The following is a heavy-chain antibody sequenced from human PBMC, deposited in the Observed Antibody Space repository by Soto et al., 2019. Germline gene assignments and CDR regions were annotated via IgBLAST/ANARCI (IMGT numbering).Heavy chain of an antibody. Sequence: GGSLRLSCAASGFTFSSYGMHWVRQAPGKGLEWVAVIWYDGSNKYYADSVKGRFTISRDNSKNTLYLQMNSLRAEDTAVYYCARALYGSGAQELDYWGQGTLVTVSS. CDR2: IWYDGSNK. CDR3: ARALYGSGAQELDY. J-gene: IGHJ4*02. V-gene: IGHV3-33*01. D-gene: IGHD3-10*01. CDR1: GFTFSSYG.